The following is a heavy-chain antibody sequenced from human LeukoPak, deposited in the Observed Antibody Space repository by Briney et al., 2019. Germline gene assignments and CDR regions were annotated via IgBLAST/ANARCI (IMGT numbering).Heavy chain of an antibody. D-gene: IGHD4-17*01. CDR3: AKTTVTSEEYFYYYMDA. J-gene: IGHJ6*03. CDR2: ITVYNGNT. V-gene: IGHV1-18*01. Sequence: ASVKVSCKASGYTFSSYGISWVRQAPGQGLEWLGWITVYNGNTRYAHKYQDRVTMTADTSTSTAYMDLRSLRSDDTAVYYCAKTTVTSEEYFYYYMDAWGKGTTVTVSS. CDR1: GYTFSSYG.